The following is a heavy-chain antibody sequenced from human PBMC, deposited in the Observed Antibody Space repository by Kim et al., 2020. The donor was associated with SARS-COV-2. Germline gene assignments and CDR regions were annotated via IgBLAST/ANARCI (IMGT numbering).Heavy chain of an antibody. CDR1: GYTFTGYY. J-gene: IGHJ4*02. D-gene: IGHD1-26*01. V-gene: IGHV1-2*02. CDR2: INPNSGGT. CDR3: ARASSGSSEHFDY. Sequence: ASVKVSCKASGYTFTGYYMHWVRQAPGQGLEWMGWINPNSGGTNYAQKFQGRVTMTRDTSISTAYMELSRLRSDDTAVYYCARASSGSSEHFDYWGQGTLVTVSS.